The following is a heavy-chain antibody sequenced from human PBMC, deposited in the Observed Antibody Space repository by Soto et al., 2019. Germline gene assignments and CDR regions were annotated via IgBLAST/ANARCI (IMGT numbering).Heavy chain of an antibody. CDR2: ISAYNGNT. Sequence: WASVKVSCKASGYTFTSYGISWVRQAPGQGLEWMGWISAYNGNTNYAQKLQGRVTMTTDTSTSTAYMELRSLRSDDTAVYYCARGLVYSSGWGHFDYWGQGTLVTVSS. D-gene: IGHD6-19*01. J-gene: IGHJ4*02. CDR3: ARGLVYSSGWGHFDY. V-gene: IGHV1-18*01. CDR1: GYTFTSYG.